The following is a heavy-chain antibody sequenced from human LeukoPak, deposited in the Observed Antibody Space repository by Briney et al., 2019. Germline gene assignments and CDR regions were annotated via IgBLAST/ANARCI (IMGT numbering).Heavy chain of an antibody. V-gene: IGHV3-7*01. D-gene: IGHD4-17*01. CDR1: GFTFSIYW. CDR2: IKQDGSEK. Sequence: PGGSLRLSCAASGFTFSIYWMSWVRQAPGKGLEWVANIKQDGSEKYYVDSVKGRFTISRDNAKNSLYLQMNSLRAEDTAVYYCARGDYGDAQSVDWGQGTLVTVSS. J-gene: IGHJ4*02. CDR3: ARGDYGDAQSVD.